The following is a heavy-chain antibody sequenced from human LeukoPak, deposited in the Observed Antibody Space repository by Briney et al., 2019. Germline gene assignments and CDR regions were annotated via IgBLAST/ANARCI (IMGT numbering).Heavy chain of an antibody. CDR3: ARGVY. Sequence: GGSLRLSCSASGFTFTTYGMNWVRQAPGKGLEWVSYISTSGSNIYYADSVKGRFTISRDNGKSSLYLQMNSLRAEDTAVYYCARGVYWGQGTLVTVSS. CDR2: ISTSGSNI. V-gene: IGHV3-21*05. CDR1: GFTFTTYG. J-gene: IGHJ4*02.